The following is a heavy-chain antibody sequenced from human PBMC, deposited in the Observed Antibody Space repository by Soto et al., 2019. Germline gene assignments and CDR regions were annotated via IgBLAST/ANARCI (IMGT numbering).Heavy chain of an antibody. CDR3: ARGSCSSTSCYGYDAFDI. J-gene: IGHJ3*02. D-gene: IGHD2-2*01. V-gene: IGHV5-10-1*01. Sequence: GSLKISCKGSGYSFTSYWISWVRQMPGKGLEWMGRIDPSDSYTNYSPSFQGHVTISADKSISTAYLQWSSLKASDTAMYYCARGSCSSTSCYGYDAFDIWGQGTMVTVSS. CDR1: GYSFTSYW. CDR2: IDPSDSYT.